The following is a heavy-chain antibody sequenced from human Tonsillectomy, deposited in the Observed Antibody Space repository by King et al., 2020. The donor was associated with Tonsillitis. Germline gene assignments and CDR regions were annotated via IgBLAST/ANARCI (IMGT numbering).Heavy chain of an antibody. CDR3: TRHSGNXYIFDY. V-gene: IGHV4-39*01. D-gene: IGHD1-26*01. CDR2: IYYSGST. J-gene: IGHJ4*02. Sequence: QLQESGXGLVRPSETLSLTCTVSGGSISSSSYYWGWIRQPPGKGLEWIGSIYYSGSTYYNPSLKSRVTISVDTSKNQFSLKLSSVTAADTAVYSCTRHSGNXYIFDYWGQGTLVTVSS. CDR1: GGSISSSSYY.